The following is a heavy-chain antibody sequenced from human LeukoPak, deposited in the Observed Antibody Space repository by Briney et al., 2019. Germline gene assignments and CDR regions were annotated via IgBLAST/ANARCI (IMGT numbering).Heavy chain of an antibody. V-gene: IGHV3-33*07. D-gene: IGHD3-22*01. CDR1: GFTFNRCW. Sequence: GGSLRLSCVVSGFTFNRCWMNWVRQAPGKGLEWVAVVWYDGSKKYSADSVKGRITISRDDSKNTLYLQMNSLRAEDTAVYYCARGVGYYDSSGTIDYWGQGTLVTVSS. CDR3: ARGVGYYDSSGTIDY. J-gene: IGHJ4*02. CDR2: VWYDGSKK.